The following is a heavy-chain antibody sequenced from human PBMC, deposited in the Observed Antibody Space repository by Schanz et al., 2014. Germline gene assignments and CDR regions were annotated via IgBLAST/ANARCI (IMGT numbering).Heavy chain of an antibody. CDR3: ARDREVDSSWAFDI. Sequence: QVQLQESGPRLVKPWGTLSLTCAVSGDSITSANWWNWVRQSPGKGLEWIGEIHHGGNTNYNPSPRTRASLSADNPEHQLHLNMTAVTAADTAVYYCARDREVDSSWAFDIWGQGTMVTVSS. CDR2: IHHGGNT. CDR1: GDSITSANW. D-gene: IGHD2-15*01. J-gene: IGHJ3*02. V-gene: IGHV4-4*02.